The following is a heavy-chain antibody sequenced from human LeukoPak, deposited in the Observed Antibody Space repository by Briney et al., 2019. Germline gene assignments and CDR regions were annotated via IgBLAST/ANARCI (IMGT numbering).Heavy chain of an antibody. D-gene: IGHD5-24*01. CDR3: AKGPREMAPCDY. CDR1: GFTFSSYG. Sequence: GRSLRLSCAASGFTFSSYGMHWVRQAPGKGLEWVAVISYDGSNKYYADSVKGRFTTSRDNSKNTLYLQMNSLRAEDTAVYYCAKGPREMAPCDYWGQGTLVTVSS. J-gene: IGHJ4*02. CDR2: ISYDGSNK. V-gene: IGHV3-30*18.